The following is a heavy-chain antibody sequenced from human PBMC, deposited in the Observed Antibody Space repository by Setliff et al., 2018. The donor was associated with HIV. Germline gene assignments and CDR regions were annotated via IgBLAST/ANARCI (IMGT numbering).Heavy chain of an antibody. CDR2: IIPISGRT. Sequence: SVKVSCKASGGTLSNYGMSWVRQAPGQGLEWMGGIIPISGRTSYAQKFQGRVTMTRDTSTSTVYMELSSLRSDDTAVYYCARVAWYYSFWSGLGDAFDIWGQGTMVTVSS. V-gene: IGHV1-69*05. CDR3: ARVAWYYSFWSGLGDAFDI. D-gene: IGHD3-3*01. J-gene: IGHJ3*02. CDR1: GGTLSNYG.